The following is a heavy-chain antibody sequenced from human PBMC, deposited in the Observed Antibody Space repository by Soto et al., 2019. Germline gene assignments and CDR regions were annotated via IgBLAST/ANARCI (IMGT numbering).Heavy chain of an antibody. Sequence: QVQLVESGGDVVQPGRSLRLSCVVSGFVCSNFGMHWVRQAPDKGLEWLAVIWEDGAKQSYGDSVKGRFTISRDNSKNPVSLQMTSLRVEDTAVYFCATAPPQTVTYDLDNWGQGTLVTVSS. CDR1: GFVCSNFG. J-gene: IGHJ4*02. V-gene: IGHV3-33*01. CDR3: ATAPPQTVTYDLDN. D-gene: IGHD1-1*01. CDR2: IWEDGAKQ.